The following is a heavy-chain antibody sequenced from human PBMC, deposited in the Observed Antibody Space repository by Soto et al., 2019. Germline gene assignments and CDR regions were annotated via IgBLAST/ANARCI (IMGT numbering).Heavy chain of an antibody. V-gene: IGHV3-30-3*01. CDR1: GFTFSSYA. J-gene: IGHJ5*02. D-gene: IGHD4-4*01. CDR2: ISYDGSNK. CDR3: ARDGNSNYPWFDP. Sequence: PGGSLRLSCAASGFTFSSYAMHWVRKAPGKGLEWVAVISYDGSNKYYADSVKGRFTISRDNSKNTLYLQMNSLRAEDTAVYYCARDGNSNYPWFDPWGQGTLVTVSS.